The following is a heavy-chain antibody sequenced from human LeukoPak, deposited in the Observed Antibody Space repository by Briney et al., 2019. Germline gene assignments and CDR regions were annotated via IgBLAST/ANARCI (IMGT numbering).Heavy chain of an antibody. J-gene: IGHJ6*03. D-gene: IGHD1-7*01. CDR3: ARGLELRSLYYYCYMDV. V-gene: IGHV4-4*07. CDR2: IYTSGST. CDR1: GGSISSYY. Sequence: PSETLSLTCTVSGGSISSYYWSWIRQPAGKGLEWIGRIYTSGSTNYNPSLKSRVTMSVDTSKNQFSLKLSSVTAADTAVYYCARGLELRSLYYYCYMDVWGKGTTVTVSS.